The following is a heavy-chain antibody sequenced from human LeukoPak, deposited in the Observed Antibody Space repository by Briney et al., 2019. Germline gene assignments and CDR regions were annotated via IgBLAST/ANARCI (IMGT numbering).Heavy chain of an antibody. V-gene: IGHV4-39*07. D-gene: IGHD4-17*01. Sequence: PSETLSLTCTVSGGSVSSASDFWGWIRQPPGKGLEWIGTIYYSGTTYYNASLKSRVSISLHTSKNQFSLMLSSVNAADTAVYYCARDPTAVTLGGYFDSWGQGTLVTVSS. J-gene: IGHJ4*02. CDR1: GGSVSSASDF. CDR3: ARDPTAVTLGGYFDS. CDR2: IYYSGTT.